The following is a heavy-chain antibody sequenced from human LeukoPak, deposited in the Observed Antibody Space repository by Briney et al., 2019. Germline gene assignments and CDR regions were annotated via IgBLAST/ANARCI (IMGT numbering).Heavy chain of an antibody. V-gene: IGHV4-59*12. CDR1: GGSISSNY. CDR3: ARDYDSSGWDY. J-gene: IGHJ4*02. D-gene: IGHD3-22*01. CDR2: IYYRGST. Sequence: SETLSLTCTVSGGSISSNYWSWIRQSPGKGLEWIGYIYYRGSTDYNPSLKSRVTISVDTSKNQFSLKLSSVTAADTAVYYCARDYDSSGWDYWGQGTLVTVSS.